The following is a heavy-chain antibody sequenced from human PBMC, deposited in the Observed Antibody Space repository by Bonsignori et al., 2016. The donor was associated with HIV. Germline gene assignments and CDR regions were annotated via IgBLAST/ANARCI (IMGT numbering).Heavy chain of an antibody. Sequence: GGSLRLSCAASGFTFSSYEMNWVRQAPGKGLEWVSYISNSGSTIYYADSVKGRFTISRDNAKNSLYLQMHSLRADDTAIYYCARVEYCSGSSCSGGRNYYYYMDVWGKGTTVTVSS. D-gene: IGHD2-15*01. CDR3: ARVEYCSGSSCSGGRNYYYYMDV. J-gene: IGHJ6*03. CDR1: GFTFSSYE. CDR2: ISNSGSTI. V-gene: IGHV3-48*03.